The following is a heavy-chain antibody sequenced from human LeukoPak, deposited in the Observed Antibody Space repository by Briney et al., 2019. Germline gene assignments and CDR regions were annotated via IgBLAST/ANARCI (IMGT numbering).Heavy chain of an antibody. Sequence: GGSLRLSCAASGFTFSSYSMNWVRQAPGKGLEWVSSISSSSSYIYYADSVKGRFTISRDNAKNSLYLQMNSLRAEDTAVYYCARDQRSRVPAGLSDYWGQGTLVTVSS. D-gene: IGHD2-2*01. V-gene: IGHV3-21*01. CDR1: GFTFSSYS. CDR3: ARDQRSRVPAGLSDY. J-gene: IGHJ4*02. CDR2: ISSSSSYI.